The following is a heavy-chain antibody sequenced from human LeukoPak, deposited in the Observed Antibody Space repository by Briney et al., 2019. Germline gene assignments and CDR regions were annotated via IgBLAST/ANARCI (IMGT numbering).Heavy chain of an antibody. Sequence: GGSLRLSCAASGFTFSNAWMTWVRQAPGKGLEWVGRIKSKTAGGTIDCAAPVKGRFTISRDDSKNTVYLQMNGLKTEDTAVYYCATGGIGLDFWGQGTLVTVSS. CDR3: ATGGIGLDF. J-gene: IGHJ4*02. CDR2: IKSKTAGGTI. CDR1: GFTFSNAW. D-gene: IGHD3-16*01. V-gene: IGHV3-15*01.